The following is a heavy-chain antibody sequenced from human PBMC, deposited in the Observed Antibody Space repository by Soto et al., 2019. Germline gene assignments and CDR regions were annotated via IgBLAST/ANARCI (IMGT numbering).Heavy chain of an antibody. CDR3: ARDDSGSRGSYYIDYFNY. Sequence: QVQLVQSGAELKKPGASVRVSCKSSGNTFPNYAIHWVRQAPGQRPEWMGWINGGNGNTYYSENFQGRVTFTRDTSASTVYMELRSLRSEDTAISYCARDDSGSRGSYYIDYFNYWGQGALVTVSS. CDR1: GNTFPNYA. J-gene: IGHJ4*02. D-gene: IGHD1-26*01. V-gene: IGHV1-3*01. CDR2: INGGNGNT.